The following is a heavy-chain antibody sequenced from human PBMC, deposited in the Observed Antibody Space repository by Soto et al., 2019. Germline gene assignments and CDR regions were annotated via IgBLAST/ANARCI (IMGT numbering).Heavy chain of an antibody. D-gene: IGHD6-6*01. CDR3: ARLSVVVPDFRGYSSSSAYYYYYYGTDV. V-gene: IGHV4-34*01. CDR1: GGSFSGYY. CDR2: INHSGST. Sequence: QVQLQQWGAGLLKPSETLSLTCAVYGGSFSGYYWSWIRQPPGKGLEWIGEINHSGSTNYNPSLQVRVTISVDTSKSQFSRELSSVTAADTAVYYCARLSVVVPDFRGYSSSSAYYYYYYGTDVWGQGTTVTVSS. J-gene: IGHJ6*02.